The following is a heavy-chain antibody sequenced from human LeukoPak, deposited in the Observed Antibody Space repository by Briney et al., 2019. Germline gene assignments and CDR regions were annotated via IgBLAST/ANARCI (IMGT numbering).Heavy chain of an antibody. J-gene: IGHJ4*02. CDR2: IWYDGNNK. D-gene: IGHD3-22*01. V-gene: IGHV3-33*06. CDR3: AKDVGNYYDSSGLN. CDR1: GFTFSSYG. Sequence: GGSLRLSCAASGFTFSSYGMHWVRQAPGKGLEWVALIWYDGNNKYYADSVKGRFTISRDNSKNTLYLQLNSLRAEDTAVYYCAKDVGNYYDSSGLNWGQGTLVTVSS.